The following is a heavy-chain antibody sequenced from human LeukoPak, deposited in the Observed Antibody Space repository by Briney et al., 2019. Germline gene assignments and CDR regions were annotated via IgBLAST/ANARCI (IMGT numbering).Heavy chain of an antibody. Sequence: GGSLRLSCAASGFTFSSYSMNWVRQAPGKELEWVSSISSSSSYIYYADSVKGRFTISRDNAKNSLYLQMNSLRAEDTAVYYCARGRGYYDSSGYNYRGQGTLVTVSS. D-gene: IGHD3-22*01. V-gene: IGHV3-21*01. CDR3: ARGRGYYDSSGYNY. CDR1: GFTFSSYS. J-gene: IGHJ4*02. CDR2: ISSSSSYI.